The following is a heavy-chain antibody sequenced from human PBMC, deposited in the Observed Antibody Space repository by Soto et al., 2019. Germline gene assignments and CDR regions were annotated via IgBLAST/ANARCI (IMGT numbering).Heavy chain of an antibody. Sequence: PSETLSLTCTVSGGSISSYYWSWIRQPPGKGLEWIGYIYYSGSTNYNPSLKSRVTISVDTSKNQFSLKLSSVTAADTAVYYCAKGTGDIVATISRKSSSLYYYYGMDVWGQGTTVTVSS. CDR1: GGSISSYY. D-gene: IGHD5-12*01. CDR3: AKGTGDIVATISRKSSSLYYYYGMDV. V-gene: IGHV4-59*08. J-gene: IGHJ6*02. CDR2: IYYSGST.